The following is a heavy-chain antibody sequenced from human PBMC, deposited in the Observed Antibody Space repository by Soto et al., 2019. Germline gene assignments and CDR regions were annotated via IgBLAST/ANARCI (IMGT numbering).Heavy chain of an antibody. CDR1: GGTFSSYA. CDR2: IIPIFGTA. J-gene: IGHJ4*02. V-gene: IGHV1-69*13. Sequence: GASVKVSCTASGGTFSSYAISWVRQAPGQGLEWMGGIIPIFGTANYAQKFQGRVTITADESTSTAYMELSSLRSEDTAVYYCARAASITTVTTWYFDYWGQGTLVTVSS. CDR3: ARAASITTVTTWYFDY. D-gene: IGHD4-17*01.